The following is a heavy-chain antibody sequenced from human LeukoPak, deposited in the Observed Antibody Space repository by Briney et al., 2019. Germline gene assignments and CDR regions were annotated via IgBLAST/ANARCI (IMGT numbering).Heavy chain of an antibody. CDR2: IYYSGST. V-gene: IGHV4-59*08. CDR1: GGSISSYF. J-gene: IGHJ4*02. D-gene: IGHD2-21*02. Sequence: SETLPLTCTVSGGSISSYFWSWIRQPPGKGLEWIGYIYYSGSTNYNPSLTSRVTISVDTSKNQFSLKVSAVTAADPAVSYCARHQALEVTSFDSWGQGTLVTVSS. CDR3: ARHQALEVTSFDS.